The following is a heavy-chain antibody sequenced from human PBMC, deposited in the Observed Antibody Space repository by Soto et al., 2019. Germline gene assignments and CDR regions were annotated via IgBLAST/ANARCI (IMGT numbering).Heavy chain of an antibody. CDR1: GYTFTNYG. V-gene: IGHV1-18*01. D-gene: IGHD2-2*01. J-gene: IGHJ2*01. Sequence: QVQLVQSGDEVKKPGASVKVSCKASGYTFTNYGISWVRQAPGQGLEWMGWISPYNGNTKYPQKLQGRVTMTTDTSTRTSYMVLRSLRSDDTAVYFCARDGDRCTSTRCSPWPDTHFDLWGRGTLVTVSS. CDR2: ISPYNGNT. CDR3: ARDGDRCTSTRCSPWPDTHFDL.